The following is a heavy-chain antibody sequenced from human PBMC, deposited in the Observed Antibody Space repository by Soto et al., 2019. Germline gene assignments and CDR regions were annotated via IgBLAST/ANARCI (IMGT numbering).Heavy chain of an antibody. D-gene: IGHD3-3*01. V-gene: IGHV3-15*01. CDR1: GFTFSNAWMYNAW. CDR3: ASGSGIYRDYGSGAFWSGPHDD. Sequence: PGGSLRLSCTASGFTFSNAWMYNAWMSWVRQAPGKGLEWVGRIKSKTDGGTPDYAAPVKGRFTISRDDSKNTLYLQMNGLKAEDTAVYYCASGSGIYRDYGSGAFWSGPHDDWGQGTLVTSPQ. CDR2: IKSKTDGGTP. J-gene: IGHJ4*02.